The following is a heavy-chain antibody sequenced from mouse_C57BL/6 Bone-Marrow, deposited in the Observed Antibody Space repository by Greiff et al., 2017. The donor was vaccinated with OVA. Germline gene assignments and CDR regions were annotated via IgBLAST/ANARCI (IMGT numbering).Heavy chain of an antibody. D-gene: IGHD1-1*01. V-gene: IGHV1-69*01. J-gene: IGHJ3*01. CDR1: GYTFTSYW. CDR3: ARLDYGSSYWFAY. Sequence: QVQLQQSGAELVMPGASVKLSCKASGYTFTSYWMHWVKQRPGQGLEWIGEIDPSDSYTNYNQKFKGKSTLTVDKSSSTAYMQLSSLTSEDSAVYYCARLDYGSSYWFAYWGQGTLVTVSA. CDR2: IDPSDSYT.